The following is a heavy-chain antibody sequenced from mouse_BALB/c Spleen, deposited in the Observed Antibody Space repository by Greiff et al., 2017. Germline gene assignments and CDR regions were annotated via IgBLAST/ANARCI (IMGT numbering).Heavy chain of an antibody. J-gene: IGHJ4*01. CDR1: GFNIKDYY. CDR2: IDPENGNT. V-gene: IGHV14-1*02. D-gene: IGHD2-2*01. Sequence: VQLKQSGAELVRPGALVKLSCKASGFNIKDYYMHWVKQRPEQGLEWIGWIDPENGNTIYDPKFQGKASITADTSSNTAYLQLSSLTSEDTAVYYCARGGGLRRGMDYWGQGTSVTVSS. CDR3: ARGGGLRRGMDY.